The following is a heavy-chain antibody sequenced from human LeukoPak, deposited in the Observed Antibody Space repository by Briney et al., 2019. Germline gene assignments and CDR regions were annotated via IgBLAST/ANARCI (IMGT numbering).Heavy chain of an antibody. V-gene: IGHV4-39*01. CDR3: ARPVGATNYYHYMDV. D-gene: IGHD1-26*01. J-gene: IGHJ6*03. CDR2: IYYSGST. CDR1: GGSISSSSYY. Sequence: SETLSLTCTVSGGSISSSSYYWGWMRQPPGKGLEWIGSIYYSGSTCYNPSLKSRVTISLETSKNQFSLKLSSVTAADTAVYYCARPVGATNYYHYMDVWGKGTTVTVSS.